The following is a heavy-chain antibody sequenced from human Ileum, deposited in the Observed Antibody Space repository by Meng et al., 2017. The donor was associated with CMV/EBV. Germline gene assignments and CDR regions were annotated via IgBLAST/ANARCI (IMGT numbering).Heavy chain of an antibody. D-gene: IGHD2-2*01. Sequence: SLKFCCVAAGSTFSSYWMHWVRQAPGKGLVWVSRINSDGTITHYADPVKGRFTVSRDNAKNTLYLQMNSLRAEDTAVYYCAYCSTTSCYYGKDVWGQGTTVTVSS. J-gene: IGHJ6*02. CDR1: GSTFSSYW. CDR2: INSDGTIT. CDR3: AYCSTTSCYYGKDV. V-gene: IGHV3-74*01.